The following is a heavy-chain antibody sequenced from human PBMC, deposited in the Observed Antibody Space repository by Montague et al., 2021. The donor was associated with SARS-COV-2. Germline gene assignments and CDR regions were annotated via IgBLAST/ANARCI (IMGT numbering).Heavy chain of an antibody. CDR1: GGSFSGYY. CDR3: ARLAYRLLFIESYYCMDV. D-gene: IGHD2-2*01. J-gene: IGHJ6*02. V-gene: IGHV4-34*01. CDR2: ISYSGST. Sequence: SETLSLTCTVYGGSFSGYYWSWIRQPPGKGLEWIGEISYSGSTNYNPSLKSRVTISIDTSKNQFSLKLSSVTAADTAVYYCARLAYRLLFIESYYCMDVWGQGTTVTVSS.